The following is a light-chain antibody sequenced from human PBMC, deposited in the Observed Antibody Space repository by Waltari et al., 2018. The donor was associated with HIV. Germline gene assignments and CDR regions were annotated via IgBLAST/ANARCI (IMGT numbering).Light chain of an antibody. J-gene: IGKJ1*01. CDR2: GTS. Sequence: EIVMTQSPAALSVSPGERATLSCRAGQSVSTNLAWYQQKPGQAPRLLIYGTSTRATGISDRFSGSGSGTEFTLTISSLQSEDFAVYYCHQYNNWPPWTFGQGTKVEIK. CDR3: HQYNNWPPWT. V-gene: IGKV3-15*01. CDR1: QSVSTN.